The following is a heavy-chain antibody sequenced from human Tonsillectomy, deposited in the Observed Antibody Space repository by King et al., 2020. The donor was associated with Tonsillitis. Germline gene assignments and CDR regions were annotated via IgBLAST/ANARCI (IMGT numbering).Heavy chain of an antibody. D-gene: IGHD1-1*01. CDR2: ISSSSSYN. CDR3: ARDGTERSGNWFDP. V-gene: IGHV3-21*06. J-gene: IGHJ5*02. CDR1: GFTFSSYS. Sequence: VQLVEAGGGLVKPGGSLRLSCAASGFTFSSYSMNWVRQAPGKGLEWVSSISSSSSYNNYAESVKGRCTISRDNAKNSLYLQMSSLRAEDTAVYYCARDGTERSGNWFDPWGQGTLVTVSS.